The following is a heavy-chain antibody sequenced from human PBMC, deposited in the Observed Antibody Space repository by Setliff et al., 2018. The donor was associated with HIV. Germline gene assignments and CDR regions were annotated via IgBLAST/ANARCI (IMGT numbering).Heavy chain of an antibody. CDR2: ISTNTGNP. CDR3: ARKQSWSSGGEAFDI. J-gene: IGHJ3*02. D-gene: IGHD2-8*01. V-gene: IGHV7-4-1*02. CDR1: GGTFTRNC. Sequence: ASVKVSCKVSGGTFTRNCISWVRQAPGQGLEWMGRISTNTGNPTYAQGFTGRFVFSLDTSVSTAYLQISSLKAEDTAVYYCARKQSWSSGGEAFDIWGQGTMVTVSS.